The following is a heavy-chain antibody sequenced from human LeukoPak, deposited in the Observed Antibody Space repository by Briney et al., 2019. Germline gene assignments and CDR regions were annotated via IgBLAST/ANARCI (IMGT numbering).Heavy chain of an antibody. CDR2: ISSNGGTT. J-gene: IGHJ5*02. CDR1: GFTFSSYA. V-gene: IGHV3-64D*06. Sequence: QPEGSLRLSCSASGFTFSSYALHWVRQAPGKGLEYVSAISSNGGTTYYTDSVKGRFTISRDNSKNTLFLQMSSLRAEDTAVYYCVGTMYYYDTSGSNSFDPWGQGTLVTVSS. D-gene: IGHD3-22*01. CDR3: VGTMYYYDTSGSNSFDP.